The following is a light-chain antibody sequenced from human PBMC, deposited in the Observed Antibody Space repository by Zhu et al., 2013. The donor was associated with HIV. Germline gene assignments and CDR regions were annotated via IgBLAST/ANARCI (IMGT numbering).Light chain of an antibody. CDR1: QSVSTW. CDR3: QQAHSFPYT. Sequence: DTQMTQSPSTLSASVGDRVTMTCRASQSVSTWVAWYQHKPGKAPKLLIYDASNLQSGVPSRFSGSGSGTDFTLTISNLQPEDFAIYYCQQAHSFPYTFGQGTKLEIK. V-gene: IGKV1-12*01. J-gene: IGKJ2*01. CDR2: DAS.